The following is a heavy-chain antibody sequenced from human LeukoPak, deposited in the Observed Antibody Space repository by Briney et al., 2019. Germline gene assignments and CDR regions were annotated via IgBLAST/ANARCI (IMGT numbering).Heavy chain of an antibody. Sequence: GGSLRLSCAASGFTFSSYSMNWVRQAPGKGLEWISYISSSSSTLYYADSVKGRFTISRDNAKNSLYLQMNSLRADDTAVYYCARVHGGYPFDYWGQGTLVTVSS. CDR3: ARVHGGYPFDY. V-gene: IGHV3-48*01. CDR2: ISSSSSTL. CDR1: GFTFSSYS. J-gene: IGHJ4*02. D-gene: IGHD2-15*01.